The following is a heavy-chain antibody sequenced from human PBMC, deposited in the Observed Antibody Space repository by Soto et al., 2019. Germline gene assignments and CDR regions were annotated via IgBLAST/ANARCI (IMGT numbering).Heavy chain of an antibody. CDR2: ITSNSSTI. Sequence: EVQLVESGGGLVQPGGSVRLSCAASGFTFSRYAMNWVRQAPGKGLEWVSFITSNSSTIYYADSVRGRFTISRDNAKNSLYLQMNSLRAEDTAIYYCARDIVVVPAAHSDYWGQGTLVTVSS. CDR3: ARDIVVVPAAHSDY. J-gene: IGHJ4*02. CDR1: GFTFSRYA. V-gene: IGHV3-48*01. D-gene: IGHD2-2*01.